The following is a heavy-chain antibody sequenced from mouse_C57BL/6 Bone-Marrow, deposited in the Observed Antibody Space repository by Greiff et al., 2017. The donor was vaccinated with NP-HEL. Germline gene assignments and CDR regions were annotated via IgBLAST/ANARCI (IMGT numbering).Heavy chain of an antibody. CDR1: GFSLSTSGMG. J-gene: IGHJ1*03. CDR2: IYWDDDK. Sequence: QVTLKECGPGILQSSQTLSLTCSFSGFSLSTSGMGVSWIRQPSGKGLEWLAHIYWDDDKRFNPSLKSRLTISKDTSRNQVFLKITSVDTADTATYYWARRDLHGGYFDVWGTGTTVTVSS. CDR3: ARRDLHGGYFDV. V-gene: IGHV8-12*01.